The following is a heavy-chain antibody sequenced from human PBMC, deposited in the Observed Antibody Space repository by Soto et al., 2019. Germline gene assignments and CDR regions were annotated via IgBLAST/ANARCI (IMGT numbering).Heavy chain of an antibody. CDR3: ARGRWELIPFRSAGAYYYYGMDV. CDR1: GYTFTGYY. Sequence: VASVKVSCKASGYTFTGYYMHWVRQATGQGLERMGWMNPNSGNTGYAQKFQGRVTMTRNTSISTAYMELSSLRSEDTAVYYCARGRWELIPFRSAGAYYYYGMDVWGQGTTVTVSS. CDR2: MNPNSGNT. V-gene: IGHV1-8*02. D-gene: IGHD1-26*01. J-gene: IGHJ6*02.